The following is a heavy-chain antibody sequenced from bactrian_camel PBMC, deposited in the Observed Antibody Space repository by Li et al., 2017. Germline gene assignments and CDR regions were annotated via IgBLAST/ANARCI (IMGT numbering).Heavy chain of an antibody. Sequence: QLVESGGGSVQSGGSLRLTCTASGYASAIKCWGWFRQAPGKEREEVGIARTYSDTTSYGDPVKGRFTIVVDNAENTLYLQMNSLKTEDTAVYYCATESTYGGSVYYNDWGQGTQVTVS. CDR1: GYASAIKC. V-gene: IGHV3S54*01. CDR3: ATESTYGGSVYYND. CDR2: ARTYSDTT. D-gene: IGHD6*01. J-gene: IGHJ4*01.